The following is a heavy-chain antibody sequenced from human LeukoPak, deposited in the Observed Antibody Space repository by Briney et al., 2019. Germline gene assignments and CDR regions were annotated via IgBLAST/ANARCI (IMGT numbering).Heavy chain of an antibody. CDR2: ISSSGSTI. CDR1: GFTFGIFE. D-gene: IGHD2-2*01. Sequence: GGSLRLSCAASGFTFGIFEMNWVRQAPGKGLEWVSYISSSGSTIYYADSVKGRFTISRDNAKKSLYLQMNSLRAADTAVYYCARETDSTLFDYWGQGTLVTVS. J-gene: IGHJ4*02. V-gene: IGHV3-48*03. CDR3: ARETDSTLFDY.